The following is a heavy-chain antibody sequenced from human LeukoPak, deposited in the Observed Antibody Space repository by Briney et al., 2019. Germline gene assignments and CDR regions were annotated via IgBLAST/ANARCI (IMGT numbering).Heavy chain of an antibody. V-gene: IGHV3-23*01. CDR2: ISGSGDST. J-gene: IGHJ3*02. Sequence: GGSLRLSCAASGFTFTSYAMSWVRQAPGKGLEWVSAISGSGDSTYYADSVKGRFTISRDNSKSTLYLQMNSLRAEDTAVYYCAKDITSVWYKVGDAFDIWGQGTMVTVSS. D-gene: IGHD6-19*01. CDR3: AKDITSVWYKVGDAFDI. CDR1: GFTFTSYA.